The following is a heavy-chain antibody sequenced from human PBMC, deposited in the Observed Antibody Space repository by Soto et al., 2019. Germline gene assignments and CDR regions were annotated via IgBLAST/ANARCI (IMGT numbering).Heavy chain of an antibody. J-gene: IGHJ6*02. CDR1: AFTFNNFP. D-gene: IGHD2-2*01. V-gene: IGHV3-21*01. Sequence: XGSLGLSCVASAFTFNNFPMHWVRQAPGRGLQWLASITTTSTYKYYADSVKGRFSISRDNAKNSLYLELTNLRSEDTAVCYCAREKCSSTSCNHGMDVWGLGTTVTVSS. CDR3: AREKCSSTSCNHGMDV. CDR2: ITTTSTYK.